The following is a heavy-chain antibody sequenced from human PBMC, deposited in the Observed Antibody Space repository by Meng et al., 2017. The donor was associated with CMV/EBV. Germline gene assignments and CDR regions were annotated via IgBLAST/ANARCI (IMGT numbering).Heavy chain of an antibody. CDR2: IYYSGST. D-gene: IGHD3-10*01. V-gene: IGHV4-30-4*08. CDR1: GGSISSGDYY. CDR3: ARGPMVRGVIGYYYYGMDV. Sequence: SETLSLTCTVSGGSISSGDYYWSWLRQPPGKGLEWIGYIYYSGSTYYNPSLKSRVTISVDTSKNQCSLKLSSVTAADTAVYYCARGPMVRGVIGYYYYGMDVWGQGTTVTVSS. J-gene: IGHJ6*02.